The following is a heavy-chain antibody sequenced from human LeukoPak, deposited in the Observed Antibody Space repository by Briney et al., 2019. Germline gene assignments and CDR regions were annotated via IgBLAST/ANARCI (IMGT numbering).Heavy chain of an antibody. CDR1: GGSISSGGYY. D-gene: IGHD3-10*01. CDR3: ARAHITQGVVDGFDI. V-gene: IGHV4-31*03. Sequence: SQTLSLTCTISGGSISSGGYYWSWIRQHPGKGLEWIGYIYHSGSTYYNPSLKSRVIISVDTSKNQFSLKLSSVTAADTAVYYCARAHITQGVVDGFDIWGQGTMVTVSS. J-gene: IGHJ3*02. CDR2: IYHSGST.